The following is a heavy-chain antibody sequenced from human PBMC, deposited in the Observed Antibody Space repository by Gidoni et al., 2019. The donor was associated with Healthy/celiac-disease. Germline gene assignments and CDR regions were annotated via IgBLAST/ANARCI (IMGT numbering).Heavy chain of an antibody. CDR3: ASAENYGDDRYFDY. CDR2: IYHSGST. J-gene: IGHJ4*02. CDR1: GYSLSSGYY. V-gene: IGHV4-38-2*01. D-gene: IGHD4-17*01. Sequence: QVQLQESGPGLVKPSETLSLTCAVSGYSLSSGYYWGWIRQPPGKGLECIGSIYHSGSTYYNPSLKSRVTISVDTSKNQFSLKLSSVTAADTAVYYCASAENYGDDRYFDYWGQGTLVTVSS.